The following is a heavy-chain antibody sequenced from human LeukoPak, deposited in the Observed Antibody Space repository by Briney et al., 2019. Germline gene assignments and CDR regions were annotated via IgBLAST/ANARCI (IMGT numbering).Heavy chain of an antibody. CDR1: DYSISSGYY. Sequence: PSETLSLTCTVSDYSISSGYYWGWIRQSPGKGLEWIGTIYHSGSAYYNPSLKSRVTISVDTSKNQFSLRLTSVTAADTAVYYCARHSADYDSSTFDYWGQGTLVTVSS. V-gene: IGHV4-38-2*02. CDR3: ARHSADYDSSTFDY. D-gene: IGHD3-22*01. CDR2: IYHSGSA. J-gene: IGHJ4*02.